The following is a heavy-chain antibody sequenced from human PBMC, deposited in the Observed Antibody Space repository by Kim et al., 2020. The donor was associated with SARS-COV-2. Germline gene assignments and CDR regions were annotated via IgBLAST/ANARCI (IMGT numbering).Heavy chain of an antibody. J-gene: IGHJ4*02. CDR3: ARDRRSGPSGF. D-gene: IGHD3-10*01. CDR2: IHSGGFT. V-gene: IGHV3-53*01. CDR1: GFTVSDNY. Sequence: GGYLRLSCAASGFTVSDNYMTWVRQAPGKGLEWISVIHSGGFTYYADSVKGRFTISRDSSKSTVDLQMNSLRVEDTAVYYCARDRRSGPSGFWGQGTLVT.